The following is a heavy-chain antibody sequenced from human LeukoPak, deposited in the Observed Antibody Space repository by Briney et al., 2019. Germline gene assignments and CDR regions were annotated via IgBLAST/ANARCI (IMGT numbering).Heavy chain of an antibody. CDR1: GYTFTSYD. CDR2: MNPNSGNT. Sequence: ASVKVSCTASGYTFTSYDINWVRQATGQGLERMGWMNPNSGNTGYAQKFQGRVTMTSNTSISTAYMELSSLRSEDTAVYYCARGSTAGWYYYYYMDVWGKGTTVTVSS. D-gene: IGHD6-19*01. CDR3: ARGSTAGWYYYYYMDV. V-gene: IGHV1-8*01. J-gene: IGHJ6*03.